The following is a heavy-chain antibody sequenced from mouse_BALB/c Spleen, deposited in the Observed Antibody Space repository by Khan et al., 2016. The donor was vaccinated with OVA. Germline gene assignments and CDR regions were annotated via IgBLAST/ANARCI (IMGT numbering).Heavy chain of an antibody. CDR3: ARGGTGGFAY. V-gene: IGHV5-15*02. J-gene: IGHJ3*01. CDR1: GFTFSDYG. D-gene: IGHD3-1*01. CDR2: ISSLAYNF. Sequence: EVELVESGGGLVQPGGSRKLSCAASGFTFSDYGMAWIRQGPGKGPEWITFISSLAYNFYYADSVTGRFTISMENAKNTLYLEMNSLKSEDTAIYYCARGGTGGFAYWGQGTLVTVSA.